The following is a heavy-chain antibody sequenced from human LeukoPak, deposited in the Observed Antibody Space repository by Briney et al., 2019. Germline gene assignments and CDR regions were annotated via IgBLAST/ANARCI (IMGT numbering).Heavy chain of an antibody. V-gene: IGHV3-33*01. D-gene: IGHD1-26*01. CDR3: ARHRGSYWAY. J-gene: IGHJ4*02. CDR1: GFTFSSYG. Sequence: GGSLRLSCAASGFTFSSYGMHWVRQAPGKGLEWVAFIWYDGSNEYYADSVKGRFTISRDNSKNTLYLQMNSLRAEDTAVYYCARHRGSYWAYWGQGTLVTVSS. CDR2: IWYDGSNE.